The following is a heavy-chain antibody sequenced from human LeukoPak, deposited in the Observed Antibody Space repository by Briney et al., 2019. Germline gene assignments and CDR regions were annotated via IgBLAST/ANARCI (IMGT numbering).Heavy chain of an antibody. Sequence: ASVKVSCKVSGYTLTELSMHWVRQAPGKGLGWMGGFDPEDGETIYAQKFQGRVTMTEDTSTDTAYMELSSLRSEDTAVYYCATTGYCSSTSCYLFDYWGQGTLVTVSS. CDR2: FDPEDGET. J-gene: IGHJ4*02. V-gene: IGHV1-24*01. CDR1: GYTLTELS. D-gene: IGHD2-2*01. CDR3: ATTGYCSSTSCYLFDY.